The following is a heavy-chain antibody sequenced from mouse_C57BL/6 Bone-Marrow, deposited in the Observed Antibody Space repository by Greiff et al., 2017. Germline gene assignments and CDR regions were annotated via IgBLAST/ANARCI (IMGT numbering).Heavy chain of an antibody. CDR2: IDPSDSET. CDR1: GYTFTSYW. V-gene: IGHV1-52*01. D-gene: IGHD2-2*01. Sequence: QVQLQQPGAELVRPGSSVKLSCKASGYTFTSYWMHWVKQRPIQGLEWIGNIDPSDSETHYNQKFKDKATLTVDKSSSTAYMQLSSLTSEDSAVYYCAREGYDGLGYARDFWGQGTSITVTA. J-gene: IGHJ4*01. CDR3: AREGYDGLGYARDF.